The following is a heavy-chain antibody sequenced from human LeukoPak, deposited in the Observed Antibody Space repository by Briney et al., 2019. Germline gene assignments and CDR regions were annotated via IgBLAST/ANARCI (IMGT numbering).Heavy chain of an antibody. J-gene: IGHJ4*02. Sequence: SETLSLTCAVHGGSFSGYYWSWIRQPPGKGLEWSGEINHSGSTNYNPSLKSRVTISVDTSKNQFSLKLSSVTAADTAVYYCARGTLAGCSSTSCYGLDYWGQGTLVTVSS. D-gene: IGHD2-2*01. CDR3: ARGTLAGCSSTSCYGLDY. CDR2: INHSGST. V-gene: IGHV4-34*01. CDR1: GGSFSGYY.